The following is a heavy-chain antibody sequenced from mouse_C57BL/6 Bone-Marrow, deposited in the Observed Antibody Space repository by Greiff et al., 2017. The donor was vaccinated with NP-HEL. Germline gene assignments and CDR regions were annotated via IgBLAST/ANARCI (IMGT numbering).Heavy chain of an antibody. CDR2: IRSSFLH. V-gene: IGHV3-6*01. CDR3: ARENYYGPYWYFDV. CDR1: FSSLPLFSS. Sequence: EVKLMESGPGLVNPSPSLSLTFSFPFSSLPLFSSFPFLLPFPFPPLSFLFSIRSSFLHNYNPSLKNRISITRDTSKNQFFLKLNSVTTEDTATYYCARENYYGPYWYFDVWGTGTTVTVSS. J-gene: IGHJ1*03. D-gene: IGHD1-1*01.